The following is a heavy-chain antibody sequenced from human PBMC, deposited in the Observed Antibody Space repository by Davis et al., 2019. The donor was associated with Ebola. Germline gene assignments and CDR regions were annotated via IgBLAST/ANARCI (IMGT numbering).Heavy chain of an antibody. J-gene: IGHJ6*04. V-gene: IGHV1-8*01. CDR1: GYTFTNYD. CDR3: ARGYDYYYGVDV. D-gene: IGHD2-2*01. CDR2: MNPKTGNT. Sequence: ASVKVSCKASGYTFTNYDINWVRQAAGQGLEYMGWMNPKTGNTGYAQRFQGRVTMSRDTSITTAYMELNSLRFDDTAVYYCARGYDYYYGVDVWGKGTTVTVSS.